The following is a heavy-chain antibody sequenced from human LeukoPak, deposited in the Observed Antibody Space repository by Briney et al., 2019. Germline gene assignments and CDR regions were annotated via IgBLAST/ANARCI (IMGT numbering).Heavy chain of an antibody. V-gene: IGHV1-8*01. CDR3: ARRNTAMVAGLDY. Sequence: ASVKVSCKASGYTFTTYDINWVRQATGQGLEWMGWMNPNSGNTAYAQKFQGRVTMTRNTSISTAFMEPSGLRSEDTAVYFCARRNTAMVAGLDYWGQGSLVTVSS. CDR1: GYTFTTYD. J-gene: IGHJ4*02. CDR2: MNPNSGNT. D-gene: IGHD5-18*01.